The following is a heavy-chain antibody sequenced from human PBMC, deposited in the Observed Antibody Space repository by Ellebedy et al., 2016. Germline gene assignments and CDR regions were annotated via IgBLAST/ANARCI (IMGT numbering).Heavy chain of an antibody. D-gene: IGHD3-10*01. CDR2: STWDSTFV. J-gene: IGHJ4*02. Sequence: SLKISCVASGFNFDDYSMHWVRQAPGKGLEWVSGSTWDSTFVGYADSVRGRFTISRDNARNSLYLQMNSLRADDTALYYCAKVRRSQGSGRGYFDYWGQGTLVTVSS. CDR1: GFNFDDYS. CDR3: AKVRRSQGSGRGYFDY. V-gene: IGHV3-9*01.